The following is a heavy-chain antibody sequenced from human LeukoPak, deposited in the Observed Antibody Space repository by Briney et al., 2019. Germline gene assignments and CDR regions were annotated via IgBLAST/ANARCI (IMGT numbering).Heavy chain of an antibody. J-gene: IGHJ3*02. CDR3: AKEAVNYYDSSGYFDDAFDI. D-gene: IGHD3-22*01. Sequence: GRSLRLSCAASGFTFSDYAMHWVRQAPGKGLEWVAVIGYDGSNKYYADSVKGRFTISRDNSKNTLYLQMNSLRAEDTAVYYCAKEAVNYYDSSGYFDDAFDIWGQGTMVTVSS. CDR2: IGYDGSNK. CDR1: GFTFSDYA. V-gene: IGHV3-33*06.